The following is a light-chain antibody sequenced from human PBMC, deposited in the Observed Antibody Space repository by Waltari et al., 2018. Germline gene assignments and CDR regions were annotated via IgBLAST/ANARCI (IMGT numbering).Light chain of an antibody. J-gene: IGKJ5*01. Sequence: AIQLTQSPSSLPASVGDRVTITCRASRGISSALAWYQQKPGKAPKFLIYDASTLGSWVPSRFSGSGSGTDFTLTISSLQPEDFATYYCQQFYNSPITFGQGTRLEIK. CDR2: DAS. CDR3: QQFYNSPIT. CDR1: RGISSA. V-gene: IGKV1D-13*01.